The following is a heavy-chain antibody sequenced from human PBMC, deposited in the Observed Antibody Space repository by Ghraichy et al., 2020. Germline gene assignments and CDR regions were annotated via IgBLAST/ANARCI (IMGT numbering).Heavy chain of an antibody. CDR3: AKGPRRGLVIIGVRPHYYFDY. D-gene: IGHD3/OR15-3a*01. CDR2: ISGSGGST. CDR1: GFTFSSYA. V-gene: IGHV3-23*01. J-gene: IGHJ4*02. Sequence: GGSLRLSCAASGFTFSSYAMSWVRQAPGKGLEWVSAISGSGGSTYYADSVKGRFTISRDNSKNTLYLQMNSLRAEDTAVYYCAKGPRRGLVIIGVRPHYYFDYWGQGTLVPVSS.